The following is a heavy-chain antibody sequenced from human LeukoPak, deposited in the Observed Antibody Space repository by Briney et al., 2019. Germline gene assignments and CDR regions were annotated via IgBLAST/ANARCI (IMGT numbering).Heavy chain of an antibody. D-gene: IGHD3-9*01. J-gene: IGHJ4*02. CDR2: ISGSGDNT. V-gene: IGHV3-23*01. CDR3: AKGDDILTGYLSYFDY. CDR1: GFTFRTYA. Sequence: GGSLRLSCAASGFTFRTYAMNWVRQAPGKGLEWVSGISGSGDNTYYAASVKGRFTISRDNSKNTLYLQMNSLRAEDTAVYYCAKGDDILTGYLSYFDYWGQGTLVTVSS.